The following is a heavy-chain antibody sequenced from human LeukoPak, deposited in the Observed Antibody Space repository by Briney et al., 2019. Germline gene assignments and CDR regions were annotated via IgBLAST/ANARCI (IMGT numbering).Heavy chain of an antibody. CDR1: GYTLTSYG. CDR2: ISAYNGNT. CDR3: ARGPIIDIVVIPAAADYHHMDV. V-gene: IGHV1-18*01. Sequence: ASVKVSCKASGYTLTSYGISWVRQAPGQGLEWMGWISAYNGNTRYAQKLQGRVTMTTDSSTSTAYMELRSLRSDDTAVYYCARGPIIDIVVIPAAADYHHMDVWGKGTTVTVSS. J-gene: IGHJ6*03. D-gene: IGHD2-2*01.